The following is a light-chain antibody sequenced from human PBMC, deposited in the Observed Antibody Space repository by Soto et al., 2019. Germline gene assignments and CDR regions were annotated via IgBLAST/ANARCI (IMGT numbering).Light chain of an antibody. V-gene: IGKV3-20*01. J-gene: IGKJ1*01. CDR1: QSFSSTF. CDR3: QQCASSVT. CDR2: GAS. Sequence: PGDRATLSCRASQSFSSTFFAWYQQKPGQAPRLLIYGASSRATGIPDRFSGSGSGTDFTLTISRLEPEDFAVYYCQQCASSVTFGQGTKVEIK.